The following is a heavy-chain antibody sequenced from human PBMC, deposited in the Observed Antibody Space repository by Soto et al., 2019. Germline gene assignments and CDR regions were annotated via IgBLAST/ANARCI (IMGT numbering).Heavy chain of an antibody. CDR2: IRSNGRT. D-gene: IGHD2-15*01. Sequence: EVHLVESGGGLVQPGGSLELSCAASGFTFSASAMHWVRQASGKGLEWVGRIRSNGRTAYAASMQGRFTISRDDSKKTAYLQLNSLKTDDTAVYYCARLDCSGGSCYPYYFEHWGQGALVTVSA. CDR1: GFTFSASA. J-gene: IGHJ4*02. CDR3: ARLDCSGGSCYPYYFEH. V-gene: IGHV3-73*02.